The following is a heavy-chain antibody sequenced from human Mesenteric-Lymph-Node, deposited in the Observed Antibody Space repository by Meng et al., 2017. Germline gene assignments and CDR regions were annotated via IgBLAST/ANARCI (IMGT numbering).Heavy chain of an antibody. J-gene: IGHJ6*02. CDR2: IKQDGSEK. CDR1: GFTFSSYW. CDR3: GSGSYDYYYYYGMDV. V-gene: IGHV3-7*01. D-gene: IGHD3-10*01. Sequence: GGSLRLSCAASGFTFSSYWMSWVRQAPGKGLEWVANIKQDGSEKYYVDSVKGRFTISRDNAKNSLYLQMNSLRAEDTAVYYCGSGSYDYYYYYGMDVWGQGTTVTVSS.